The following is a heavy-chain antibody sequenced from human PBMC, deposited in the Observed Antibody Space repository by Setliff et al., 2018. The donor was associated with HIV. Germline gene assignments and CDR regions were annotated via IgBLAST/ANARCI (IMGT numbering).Heavy chain of an antibody. J-gene: IGHJ5*02. CDR2: MYSSGTT. Sequence: PSETLSLTCTVSGASLSRSTYYWGWIRQPPGKGLEWIGTMYSSGTTYYNPSLKSRVTISVDTAKNQFSLRLTSVSPDGDCATTKCANWFDPWGQGTQVTVPQ. D-gene: IGHD4-17*01. CDR1: GASLSRSTYY. CDR3: CANWFDP. V-gene: IGHV4-39*01.